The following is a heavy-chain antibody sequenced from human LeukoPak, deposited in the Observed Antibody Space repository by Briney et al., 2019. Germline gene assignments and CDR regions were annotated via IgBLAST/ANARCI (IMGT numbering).Heavy chain of an antibody. CDR3: ARYLYAFALDV. Sequence: GGSLRLSCADSGFAFSGNWMSWVRQVPGKGLVWVSHINSDGRIIRYADSVKGRFTISRDKANNTLYLQMNSLRAEDTGVYYRARYLYAFALDVWGKGTTVTVS. J-gene: IGHJ6*03. CDR2: INSDGRII. D-gene: IGHD2-8*01. V-gene: IGHV3-74*01. CDR1: GFAFSGNW.